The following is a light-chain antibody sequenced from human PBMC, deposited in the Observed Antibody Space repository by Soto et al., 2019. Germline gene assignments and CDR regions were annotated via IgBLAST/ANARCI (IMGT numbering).Light chain of an antibody. Sequence: ERVMTQSPATLSVSPGERATLSCRARQSVSSNLAWYQHKPGQAPRLLIYGASTRATGIPARFSGSGSGTEFTLTISSLQSEDFAVYCCQQYDNWPFTFGQGTKLEIK. CDR1: QSVSSN. J-gene: IGKJ2*01. V-gene: IGKV3-15*01. CDR3: QQYDNWPFT. CDR2: GAS.